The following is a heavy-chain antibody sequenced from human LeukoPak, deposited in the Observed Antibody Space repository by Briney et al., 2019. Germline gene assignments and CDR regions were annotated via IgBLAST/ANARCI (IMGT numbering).Heavy chain of an antibody. CDR2: IWYDGSNK. Sequence: GRSLRLSCAASGFTFSSYGMHWVRQAPGKGLEWVAVIWYDGSNKYYADSVKGRFTISRDNSKNTLYLKMNSLRAEDTAVYYCAREYSSSSCFDYWGQGTLVTVSS. CDR3: AREYSSSSCFDY. J-gene: IGHJ4*02. CDR1: GFTFSSYG. V-gene: IGHV3-33*01. D-gene: IGHD6-6*01.